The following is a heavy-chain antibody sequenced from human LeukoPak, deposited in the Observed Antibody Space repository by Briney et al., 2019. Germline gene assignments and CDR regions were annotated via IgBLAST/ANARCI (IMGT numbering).Heavy chain of an antibody. D-gene: IGHD6-13*01. CDR2: ISSDGDNT. J-gene: IGHJ5*02. CDR1: GFTFSSYA. V-gene: IGHV3-64*04. Sequence: GGSLRLSCSASGFTFSSYAMRWVRQAPGGGLEYISAISSDGDNTYFTDSVKGRFTISRDNAKNSLYLQMNSLRAEDTAVYYCARDVSLVQDWFDPWGQGTLVTVSS. CDR3: ARDVSLVQDWFDP.